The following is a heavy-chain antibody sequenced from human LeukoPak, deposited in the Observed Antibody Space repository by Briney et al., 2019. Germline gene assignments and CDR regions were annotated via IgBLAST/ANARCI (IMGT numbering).Heavy chain of an antibody. CDR3: ASGPGKYRLRY. D-gene: IGHD5-12*01. CDR1: GFTFSSYA. J-gene: IGHJ4*02. Sequence: GRSLRLSCAASGFTFSSYAMHWVRQAPGKGLEGVAVISYDGSNKYYADSVKGRFTISRDNSKNTLYLQMTSLRAEDTAVYYCASGPGKYRLRYWGQGTLVTVSS. CDR2: ISYDGSNK. V-gene: IGHV3-30*04.